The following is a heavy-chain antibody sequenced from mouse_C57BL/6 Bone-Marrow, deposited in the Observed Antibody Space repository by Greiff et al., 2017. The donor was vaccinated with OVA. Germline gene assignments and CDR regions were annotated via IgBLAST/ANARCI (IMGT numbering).Heavy chain of an antibody. Sequence: QVQLKESGPELVKPGASVKISCKASGYAFSSSWMNWVKQRPGKGLEWIGRIYPGDGDTNYNGKFKGKATLTADKSSSTAYMQLSSLTSEDSAVYFCARLARAMDYWGQGTSVTVSS. CDR2: IYPGDGDT. V-gene: IGHV1-82*01. CDR3: ARLARAMDY. CDR1: GYAFSSSW. J-gene: IGHJ4*01. D-gene: IGHD3-1*01.